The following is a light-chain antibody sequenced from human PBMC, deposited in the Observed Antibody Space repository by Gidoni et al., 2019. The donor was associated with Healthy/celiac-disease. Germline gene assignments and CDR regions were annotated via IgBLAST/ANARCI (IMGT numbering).Light chain of an antibody. J-gene: IGKJ5*01. Sequence: DIQLTQSPSSLSASVGDRVTITCRASQSISSYLNWYQKKPGKAPKLLIYAASSLQSGVPSRLSGSGSGTDLTLTIRSLKPEDFASYYCRKSESNPPTFGQGTRLEIK. V-gene: IGKV1-39*01. CDR1: QSISSY. CDR3: RKSESNPPT. CDR2: AAS.